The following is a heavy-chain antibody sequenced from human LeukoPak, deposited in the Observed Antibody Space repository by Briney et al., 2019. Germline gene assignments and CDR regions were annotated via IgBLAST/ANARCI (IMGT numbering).Heavy chain of an antibody. D-gene: IGHD5-12*01. CDR3: ARYYSGYDYRWGYFDY. CDR2: INHSGST. V-gene: IGHV4-34*01. CDR1: GGSFSGYY. J-gene: IGHJ4*02. Sequence: SETLSLTCAVSGGSFSGYYWTWIRQPPGKGLQWIGEINHSGSTNYNPSLKSRVTISVDTSKNQFSLKLSSVTAADTAVYYCARYYSGYDYRWGYFDYWGQGTLVTVSS.